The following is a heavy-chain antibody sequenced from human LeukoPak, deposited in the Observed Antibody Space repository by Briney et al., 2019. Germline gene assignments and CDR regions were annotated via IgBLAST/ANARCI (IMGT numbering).Heavy chain of an antibody. V-gene: IGHV1-8*01. J-gene: IGHJ4*02. Sequence: GASXKVSCKASGYTFTSYDINWVRQATGQGGEWRGWMNPNSGKTGYAQKFQGRVTMTRNTYISTEYMELRRMRYEDTAVYYCARGRGWDDYWGQGTLVTVSS. CDR2: MNPNSGKT. D-gene: IGHD1-26*01. CDR3: ARGRGWDDY. CDR1: GYTFTSYD.